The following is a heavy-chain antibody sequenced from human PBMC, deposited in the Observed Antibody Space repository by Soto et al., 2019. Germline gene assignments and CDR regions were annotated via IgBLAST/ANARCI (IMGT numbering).Heavy chain of an antibody. D-gene: IGHD4-17*01. V-gene: IGHV1-18*01. CDR3: AKDNTATSPSRYRFGMDV. CDR2: ISGYNGNT. Sequence: QLQLMQSGPEVKKPGASLKVSCKASGYSFTSYGIRWVRQAPGRGLEWMGWISGYNGNTNYEQKFKGRVTMTIDAATSTAYMELRSLASDDTAVYYCAKDNTATSPSRYRFGMDVWGPGTTVTVSS. J-gene: IGHJ6*02. CDR1: GYSFTSYG.